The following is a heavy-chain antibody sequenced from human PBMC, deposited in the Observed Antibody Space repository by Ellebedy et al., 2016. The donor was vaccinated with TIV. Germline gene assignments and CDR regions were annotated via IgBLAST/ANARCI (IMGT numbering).Heavy chain of an antibody. Sequence: GESLKISCAASGFTFSSYAMSWVRQAPGKGLELVSVLGGPSLTTYYADSVKGRFSISRDNSKNTLYLQMNSLRAEDTAVYYCARRGASASVDYWGQGTLVTVSS. CDR1: GFTFSSYA. V-gene: IGHV3-23*01. D-gene: IGHD2-15*01. J-gene: IGHJ4*02. CDR3: ARRGASASVDY. CDR2: LGGPSLTT.